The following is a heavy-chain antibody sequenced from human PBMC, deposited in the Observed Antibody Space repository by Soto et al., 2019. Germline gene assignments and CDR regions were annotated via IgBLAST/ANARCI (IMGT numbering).Heavy chain of an antibody. J-gene: IGHJ4*02. V-gene: IGHV3-30*18. D-gene: IGHD4-17*01. Sequence: GGSLRLSCAASGFTFSSYGMHWVRQAPGKGLEWVAVISYDGSNKYYADSVKGRFTISRDNSKNTLYLQMNSLRAEDTAVYYCANHLLPYGDYEPNWGQGTLVTVSS. CDR3: ANHLLPYGDYEPN. CDR2: ISYDGSNK. CDR1: GFTFSSYG.